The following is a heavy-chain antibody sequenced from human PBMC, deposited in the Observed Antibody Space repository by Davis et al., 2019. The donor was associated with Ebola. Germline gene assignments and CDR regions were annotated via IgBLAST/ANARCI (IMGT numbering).Heavy chain of an antibody. Sequence: ASVKVSCKASGYTFTGYYMHWVRQAPGQGLEWMGRINPNSGGTNYAQKFQGRVTMTRDTSISTAYMELSRLRSDDTAVYYCARDKRDIVATTRSDAFDIWGQGTMVTVSS. CDR3: ARDKRDIVATTRSDAFDI. CDR2: INPNSGGT. CDR1: GYTFTGYY. D-gene: IGHD5-12*01. V-gene: IGHV1-2*06. J-gene: IGHJ3*02.